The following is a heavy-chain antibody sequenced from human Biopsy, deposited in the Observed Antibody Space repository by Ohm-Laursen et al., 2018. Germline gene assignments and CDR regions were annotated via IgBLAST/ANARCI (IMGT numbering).Heavy chain of an antibody. CDR2: ISNSGNT. CDR1: GDSIYSSY. Sequence: TLSLTCTVSGDSIYSSYWSWIRQAPGKGLEWIGFISNSGNTNYNPSLKSRVTISADTSKNQFSLRLTSVTAADTAVYYCARHSLDDFWSGAHYYFDYWGLGTLVTVSS. D-gene: IGHD3-3*01. V-gene: IGHV4-59*08. J-gene: IGHJ4*02. CDR3: ARHSLDDFWSGAHYYFDY.